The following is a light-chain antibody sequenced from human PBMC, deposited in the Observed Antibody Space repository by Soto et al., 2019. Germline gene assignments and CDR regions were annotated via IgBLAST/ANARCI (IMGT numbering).Light chain of an antibody. V-gene: IGLV2-14*01. CDR2: EVS. CDR1: SRDVGGYNY. CDR3: SSYTSSSTRV. J-gene: IGLJ3*02. Sequence: QSALTQPASVSGSPGQSITISCTGTSRDVGGYNYVSWYQQHPGKAPKLLIYEVSHRPSGVSNRFSGSKSGNTASLTISGLKAEDEAAYYCSSYTSSSTRVFGGGTKLTVL.